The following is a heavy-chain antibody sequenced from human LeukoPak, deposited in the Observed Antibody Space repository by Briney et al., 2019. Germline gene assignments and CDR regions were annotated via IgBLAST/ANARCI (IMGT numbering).Heavy chain of an antibody. V-gene: IGHV3-30*03. CDR2: ISYDGSNK. D-gene: IGHD5-12*01. CDR1: GFTFSSYG. CDR3: ARSGYNRFDP. J-gene: IGHJ5*02. Sequence: PGRSLRLSCAASGFTFSSYGMHWVRQAPGKGLEWVAVISYDGSNKYYADSVKGRFTISRDNSKNMLYLQMNSLRAEDTAVYYCARSGYNRFDPWGQGTLVTVSS.